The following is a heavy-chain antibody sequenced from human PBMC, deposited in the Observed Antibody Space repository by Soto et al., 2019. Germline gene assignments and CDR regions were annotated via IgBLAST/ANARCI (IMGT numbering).Heavy chain of an antibody. CDR1: GYTFTTYA. Sequence: ASVKVSCKASGYTFTTYAIHWVRQAPGQRLEWMGSINAGNGNTKYLQRFQGRVTITRDTSASTAYMELSSLGSEDTAVYFCARAGGGYCSGSSCLFDYWGHGTLVNVSS. CDR3: ARAGGGYCSGSSCLFDY. V-gene: IGHV1-3*01. CDR2: INAGNGNT. J-gene: IGHJ4*01. D-gene: IGHD2-2*01.